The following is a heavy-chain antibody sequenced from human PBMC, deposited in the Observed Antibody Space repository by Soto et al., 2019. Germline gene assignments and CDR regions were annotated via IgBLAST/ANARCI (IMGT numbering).Heavy chain of an antibody. D-gene: IGHD1-1*01. CDR1: GFTFGTYA. CDR2: ISYEGSNT. J-gene: IGHJ6*02. CDR3: ARVAPGNNLYYFYGLDV. Sequence: GGSLRLSCVASGFTFGTYAIHWVRLAPDKGLQWVALISYEGSNTYYADSVKGRFTVSRDNSKNTLYLQMNSLRPEDTGVYYCARVAPGNNLYYFYGLDVWGQGTSVTVSS. V-gene: IGHV3-30-3*01.